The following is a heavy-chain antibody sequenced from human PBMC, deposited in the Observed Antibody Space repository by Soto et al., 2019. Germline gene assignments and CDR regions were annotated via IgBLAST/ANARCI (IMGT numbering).Heavy chain of an antibody. Sequence: PGGSLRLSCAASGFTFSSYSMNWVRQAPGKGLEWVSAISGSGGSTYYADSVKGRFTISRDNSKNTLYLQMNSLRAEDTAVYYCAKDFGSYGYVFDYWGQGTLVTVSS. CDR3: AKDFGSYGYVFDY. CDR2: ISGSGGST. J-gene: IGHJ4*02. CDR1: GFTFSSYS. D-gene: IGHD5-18*01. V-gene: IGHV3-23*01.